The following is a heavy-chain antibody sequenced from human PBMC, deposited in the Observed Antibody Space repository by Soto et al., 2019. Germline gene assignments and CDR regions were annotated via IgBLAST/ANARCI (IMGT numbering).Heavy chain of an antibody. J-gene: IGHJ6*02. CDR3: VKDHGLWTQYYYYGMDV. CDR2: ISSNGGST. D-gene: IGHD3-3*01. CDR1: GFTFSSYA. Sequence: PAGSLRLSCSASGFTFSSYAMHWVRQAPGKGLEYVSAISSNGGSTYYADSVKGRFTISRDNSKNTLYLQMSSLRAEDTAVYYCVKDHGLWTQYYYYGMDVWGQGTTVTVSS. V-gene: IGHV3-64D*06.